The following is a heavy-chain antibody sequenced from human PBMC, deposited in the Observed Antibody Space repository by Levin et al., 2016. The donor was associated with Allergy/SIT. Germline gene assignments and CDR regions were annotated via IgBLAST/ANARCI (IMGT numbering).Heavy chain of an antibody. J-gene: IGHJ4*02. CDR1: GGSISSSSYY. Sequence: SETLSLTCTVSGGSISSSSYYWGWIRQPPGKGLEWIGSIYYSGSTYYNPSLKSRVTISVDTSKNQFSLKLSSVTAADTAVYYCASRRFTMIVVVINTHYDYWGQGTLVTVSS. V-gene: IGHV4-39*01. D-gene: IGHD3-22*01. CDR2: IYYSGST. CDR3: ASRRFTMIVVVINTHYDY.